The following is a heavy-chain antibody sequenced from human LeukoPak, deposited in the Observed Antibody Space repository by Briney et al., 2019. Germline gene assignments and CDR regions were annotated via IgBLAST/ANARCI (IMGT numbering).Heavy chain of an antibody. D-gene: IGHD2-2*01. Sequence: GGSLRLSCAASGFTFSSYWMSWVRQAPGKGLEWVADIKQDGSEKYCVDSVKGRFTISRDNAKNSLYLQMNSLRAEDTAVYYCARISGGYQVLPFDYWGQGTLVTVSS. J-gene: IGHJ4*02. V-gene: IGHV3-7*01. CDR1: GFTFSSYW. CDR2: IKQDGSEK. CDR3: ARISGGYQVLPFDY.